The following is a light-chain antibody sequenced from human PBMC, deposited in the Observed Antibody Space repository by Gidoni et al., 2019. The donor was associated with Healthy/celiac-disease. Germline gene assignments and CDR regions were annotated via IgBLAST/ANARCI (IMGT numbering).Light chain of an antibody. Sequence: GDRVTITCRASQSISSYLNWYQQKPGKAPKLLIYAASSLQSGGPSRFSGSGSGTDFTLTISSLQHEDFATYYCQQSYSTLWTFGQGTKVEIK. CDR3: QQSYSTLWT. J-gene: IGKJ1*01. CDR1: QSISSY. V-gene: IGKV1-39*01. CDR2: AAS.